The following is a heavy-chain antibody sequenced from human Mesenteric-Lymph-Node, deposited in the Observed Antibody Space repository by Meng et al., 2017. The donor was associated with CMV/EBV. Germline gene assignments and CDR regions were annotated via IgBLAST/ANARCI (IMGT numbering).Heavy chain of an antibody. Sequence: SGPTLVKPTQTLTLTCTFSGFSLSTSGMRVTWIRQPPGKALEWLARIDWDDDKFYSTSLKTRLTISKDTSKNQVVLTMTNMDPVDTGTYYCARMGHCSSTSCYDFDYWGRGTLVTVSS. CDR3: ARMGHCSSTSCYDFDY. V-gene: IGHV2-70D*14. CDR2: IDWDDDK. D-gene: IGHD2-2*01. J-gene: IGHJ4*02. CDR1: GFSLSTSGMR.